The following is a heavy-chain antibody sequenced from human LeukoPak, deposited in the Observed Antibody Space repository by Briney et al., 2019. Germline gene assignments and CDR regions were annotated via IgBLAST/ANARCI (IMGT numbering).Heavy chain of an antibody. D-gene: IGHD5-18*01. CDR1: GGSITSNSYS. Sequence: PSETLSLTCTVSGGSITSNSYSWGWIGQPPGKGLQWIVTLSHAGTNYYNPSLKSRVTMPVDRSKNQLSLKLTSVTATDTAVYYCARLRGGVQLWGDWGQGTLVTVSS. J-gene: IGHJ4*02. CDR2: LSHAGTN. V-gene: IGHV4-39*01. CDR3: ARLRGGVQLWGD.